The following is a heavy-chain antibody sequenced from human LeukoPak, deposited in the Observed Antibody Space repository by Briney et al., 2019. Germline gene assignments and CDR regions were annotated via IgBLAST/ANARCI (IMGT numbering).Heavy chain of an antibody. CDR2: TGNKADSYTT. D-gene: IGHD1-26*01. CDR1: GFTLSDHY. J-gene: IGHJ3*02. CDR3: TRGYSGVSVYAFDI. Sequence: GGSLRLSCAASGFTLSDHYIDWVRQAPEKGLEWVGRTGNKADSYTTEFAASVKGRFTISRADSTNSLYLHMNSLKTEDTAVYHCTRGYSGVSVYAFDIWGQGTMVTVSS. V-gene: IGHV3-72*01.